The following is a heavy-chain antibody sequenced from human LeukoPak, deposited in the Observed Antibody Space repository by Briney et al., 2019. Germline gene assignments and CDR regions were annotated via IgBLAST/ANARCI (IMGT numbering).Heavy chain of an antibody. D-gene: IGHD5-24*01. CDR2: ISGSGGST. J-gene: IGHJ4*02. V-gene: IGHV3-23*01. CDR1: GFTFSSYA. Sequence: GGSLRLSCAASGFTFSSYAMSWVRQAPGKWLEWVSAISGSGGSTYYADSVKGRFTISRDNSKNTLYLQMNSLRAEDTAVYYCAKSARWLQFIGYYFDYWGQGTLVTVSS. CDR3: AKSARWLQFIGYYFDY.